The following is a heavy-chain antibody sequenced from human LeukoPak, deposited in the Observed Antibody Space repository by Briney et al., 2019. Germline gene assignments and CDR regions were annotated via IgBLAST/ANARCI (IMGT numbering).Heavy chain of an antibody. D-gene: IGHD3-10*01. CDR1: GYTFTGYY. CDR3: ARGMVQGVMSGDAFDI. J-gene: IGHJ3*02. Sequence: GASVKVSCKASGYTFTGYYMHWVRQAPGQGLEWMGGIIPIFGTANYAQKFQRRVTITADESTSTAYMELSSLRSEDTAVYYCARGMVQGVMSGDAFDIWGQGTMVTVSS. V-gene: IGHV1-69*13. CDR2: IIPIFGTA.